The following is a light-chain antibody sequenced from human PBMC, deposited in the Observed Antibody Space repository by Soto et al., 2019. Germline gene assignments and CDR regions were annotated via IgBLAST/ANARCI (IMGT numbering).Light chain of an antibody. CDR1: QSLIYSDGNTY. Sequence: DVVMTQSPLSLSITLGQPASISCRSSQSLIYSDGNTYLNWFHQRPGQSPRRLIHKVSNRDSEVPDRFSGSGSGTDFTLEISGVEAEDVGIYYCMQATHWPLTFGGGTKVEIK. CDR3: MQATHWPLT. CDR2: KVS. V-gene: IGKV2-30*01. J-gene: IGKJ4*01.